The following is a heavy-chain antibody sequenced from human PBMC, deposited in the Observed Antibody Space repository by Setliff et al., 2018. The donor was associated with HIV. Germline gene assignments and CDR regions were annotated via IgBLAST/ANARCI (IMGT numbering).Heavy chain of an antibody. D-gene: IGHD2-2*01. CDR1: GFTISSYH. J-gene: IGHJ4*02. CDR3: ARDNHVDMSTSSWLDY. V-gene: IGHV3-30*02. CDR2: VRHDGDVQ. Sequence: PGGSLRLSCAASGFTISSYHIHWVRQAPGKGLEWVAFVRHDGDVQIYADSVKGRFTISRDNVENSLYLQMNSLRVEDTALYFCARDNHVDMSTSSWLDYWGQGTLVTVSS.